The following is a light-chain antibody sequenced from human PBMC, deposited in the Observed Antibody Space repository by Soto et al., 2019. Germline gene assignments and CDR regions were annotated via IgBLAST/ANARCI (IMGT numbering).Light chain of an antibody. V-gene: IGKV1-39*01. J-gene: IGKJ4*01. Sequence: GARVTITCRASQSISSFLNWYQQKPGKAPKLLIYAASSLQSGVPSRFSGSGSGTDFTLTISSLQPEDFATYYCQQSYSTPLTFGGGTKVDIK. CDR2: AAS. CDR1: QSISSF. CDR3: QQSYSTPLT.